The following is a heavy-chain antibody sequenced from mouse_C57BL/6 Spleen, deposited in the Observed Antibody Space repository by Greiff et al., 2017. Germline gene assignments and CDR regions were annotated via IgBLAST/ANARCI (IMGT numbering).Heavy chain of an antibody. CDR3: AYGNRGYFDY. V-gene: IGHV1-80*01. CDR2: IYTGDGDT. D-gene: IGHD2-1*01. CDR1: GYAFSSYW. J-gene: IGHJ2*01. Sequence: SGASVKISCKASGYAFSSYWMNWVKQRPGKGLEWIGQIYTGDGDTNYNGKFKGNATLTADKSSRTAYMQLRRLTSEDSAVYFCAYGNRGYFDYWGQGTTLTVSS.